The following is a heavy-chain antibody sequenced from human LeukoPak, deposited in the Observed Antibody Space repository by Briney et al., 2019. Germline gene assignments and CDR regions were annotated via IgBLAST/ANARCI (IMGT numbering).Heavy chain of an antibody. J-gene: IGHJ5*02. D-gene: IGHD2-15*01. Sequence: ASETLSLTGTGSGFSISSHYWSWIRQPPGNGLEWVGFIYYSGSTNYNPSLKSRVTISIDTSKTPFSLNLNSVTAGDKAAYYYARDRIDWFDHWGQGTLVTVSS. CDR3: ARDRIDWFDH. CDR1: GFSISSHY. V-gene: IGHV4-59*11. CDR2: IYYSGST.